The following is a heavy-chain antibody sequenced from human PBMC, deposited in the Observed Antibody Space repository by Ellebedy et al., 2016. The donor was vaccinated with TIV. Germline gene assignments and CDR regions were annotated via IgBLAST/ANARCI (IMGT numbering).Heavy chain of an antibody. J-gene: IGHJ5*02. V-gene: IGHV3-74*01. Sequence: GESLKISXAASGFTFSSYWMHWVRQALGKGLVWVSRINSDGSSTSYADSVKGRFTISRDNAKNTLYLQMNSLRAEDTAVYYCARVPIVVVTALNWFDPWGQGTLVTVSS. CDR2: INSDGSST. CDR1: GFTFSSYW. D-gene: IGHD2-21*02. CDR3: ARVPIVVVTALNWFDP.